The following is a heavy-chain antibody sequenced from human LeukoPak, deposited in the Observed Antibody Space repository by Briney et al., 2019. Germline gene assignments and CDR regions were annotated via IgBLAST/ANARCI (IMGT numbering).Heavy chain of an antibody. CDR1: GFTFSSYA. Sequence: GGSLRLSCAASGFTFSSYAMSWVRQAPGKGLEWVSAISGSGGSTYYADSVKGRFTISRDNSKNTLYLQMNSLRAEDTAVYYCAKGRDYYDSSGPPDTAFDIWGQGTMVTVSS. CDR2: ISGSGGST. J-gene: IGHJ3*02. V-gene: IGHV3-23*01. D-gene: IGHD3-22*01. CDR3: AKGRDYYDSSGPPDTAFDI.